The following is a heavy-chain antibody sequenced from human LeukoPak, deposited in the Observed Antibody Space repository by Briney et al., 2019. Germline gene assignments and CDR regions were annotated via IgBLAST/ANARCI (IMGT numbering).Heavy chain of an antibody. J-gene: IGHJ4*02. V-gene: IGHV4-4*07. CDR1: GDSISDYY. D-gene: IGHD2-15*01. Sequence: PSEALSLTCVVSGDSISDYYWGWIRQPAGMGLEWIGRIYTSGSTDYNPSLTSRVTISVDTSKNQFSLKLSSVTAADTAVYYCARESHLFPGDGYSLDHWGQGALVTVSS. CDR3: ARESHLFPGDGYSLDH. CDR2: IYTSGST.